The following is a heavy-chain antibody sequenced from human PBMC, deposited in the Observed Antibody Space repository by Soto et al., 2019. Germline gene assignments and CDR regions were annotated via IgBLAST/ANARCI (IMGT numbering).Heavy chain of an antibody. J-gene: IGHJ3*02. Sequence: QVQLVESGGGVVQRRGSLRLSCAASGFTFSSYGMHWVRQAPGKGLEWVAVIWYDGSNKYYADSVKGRYTISRDDSKNTVYLQMNSLGAEDTAVYYCTRDPLIAVAAYDAFDIWGQGTSVTVSS. D-gene: IGHD6-19*01. CDR1: GFTFSSYG. V-gene: IGHV3-33*01. CDR3: TRDPLIAVAAYDAFDI. CDR2: IWYDGSNK.